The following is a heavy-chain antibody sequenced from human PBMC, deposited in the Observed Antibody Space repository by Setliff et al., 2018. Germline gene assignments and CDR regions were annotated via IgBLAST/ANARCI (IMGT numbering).Heavy chain of an antibody. CDR2: IYYSGST. J-gene: IGHJ2*01. CDR3: ARSRTIAVKGGVFAV. Sequence: SETLSLTCSVSGASISSDGYYWSWIRRYPGKGLEWIGYIYYSGSTYYNPSLKSRVTISLDTSENQFSLELTSVTAADTAVYYCARSRTIAVKGGVFAVWGRGTLVTVSS. CDR1: GASISSDGYY. V-gene: IGHV4-31*02. D-gene: IGHD6-19*01.